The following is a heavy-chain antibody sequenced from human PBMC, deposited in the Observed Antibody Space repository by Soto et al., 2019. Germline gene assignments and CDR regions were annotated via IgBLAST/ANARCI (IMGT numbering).Heavy chain of an antibody. CDR1: GFTFSSYN. CDR3: ARDPGGCTGGSCYSWYFDY. CDR2: ISSSSGTI. J-gene: IGHJ4*02. D-gene: IGHD2-15*01. Sequence: GGSLRLSCAASGFTFSSYNMNWVRQAPGKGLEWVSYISSSSGTIFYADSVKGRFIISRDNANNSLYLQMNSLRAEDTAVYCCARDPGGCTGGSCYSWYFDYWGEGTLVTVSS. V-gene: IGHV3-48*01.